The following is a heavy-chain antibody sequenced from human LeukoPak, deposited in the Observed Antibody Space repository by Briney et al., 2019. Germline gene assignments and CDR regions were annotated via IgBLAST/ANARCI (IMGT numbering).Heavy chain of an antibody. CDR1: GFTFSSYA. CDR3: AGASTVVTRSYFDY. J-gene: IGHJ4*02. CDR2: ISGSGAGT. D-gene: IGHD4-23*01. Sequence: GGSLRLSCAASGFTFSSYAMNWVRQAPGKGLEWVSTISGSGAGTYYVDSVKGRFTISRDNSKNTLYLQMNSLRDEDTAVYYCAGASTVVTRSYFDYWGQGTLVTVSS. V-gene: IGHV3-23*01.